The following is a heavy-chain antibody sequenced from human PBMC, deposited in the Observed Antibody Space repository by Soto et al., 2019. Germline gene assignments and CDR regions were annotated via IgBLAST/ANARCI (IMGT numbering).Heavy chain of an antibody. D-gene: IGHD5-12*01. Sequence: QVQLVQSGAEVKKPGSSVKVSCKASGGTFSSYAISWVLQAPGQGLEWMGGIIPIFGTANYAQKFQGSVTITADESTSTAYMELSSLRSEDTAVYYCARGSGYDRAYYYYYGMDVWGQGTTVTVSS. CDR2: IIPIFGTA. CDR1: GGTFSSYA. V-gene: IGHV1-69*01. J-gene: IGHJ6*02. CDR3: ARGSGYDRAYYYYYGMDV.